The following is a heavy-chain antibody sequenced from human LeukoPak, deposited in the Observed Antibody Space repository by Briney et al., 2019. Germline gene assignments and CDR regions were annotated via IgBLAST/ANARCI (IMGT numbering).Heavy chain of an antibody. J-gene: IGHJ3*01. CDR3: AGYNYGPAPPFDV. CDR2: IRYDGSNK. Sequence: GGSLRLSCAASGFTFSSYGMHWVRQAPGKGLEWVAFIRYDGSNKYYGDSVKGRLTISRDNSKNTLYLQMNSLRNEDTAVYFCAGYNYGPAPPFDVWGQGTMVTASS. CDR1: GFTFSSYG. V-gene: IGHV3-30*02. D-gene: IGHD5-18*01.